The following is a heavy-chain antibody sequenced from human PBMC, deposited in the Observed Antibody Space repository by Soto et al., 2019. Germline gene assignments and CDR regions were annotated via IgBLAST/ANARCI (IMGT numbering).Heavy chain of an antibody. CDR3: VRPTRSVRGMGV. V-gene: IGHV3-7*03. CDR1: GFTFSNFW. CDR2: IKGDGSVT. J-gene: IGHJ6*02. D-gene: IGHD1-1*01. Sequence: VGSLRLSCAASGFTFSNFWMSWARQAPGKGLEWVANIKGDGSVTQYVASVEGRFTISRDNAKYSLYLQMNSLRVEDTALYYCVRPTRSVRGMGVWGQGTTVTVSS.